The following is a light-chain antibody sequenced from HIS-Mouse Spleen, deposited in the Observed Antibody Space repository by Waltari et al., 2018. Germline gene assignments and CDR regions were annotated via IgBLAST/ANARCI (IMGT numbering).Light chain of an antibody. V-gene: IGKV1-9*01. Sequence: DIQLTQSPSFLSASVGDRVTITCRASQGISSYFAWYPQKPGKAPKLLIYAASTLQSGVPSRFSGSGSGTEFTLTISSLQPEDFATYYCQQLNSYPPTFGQGTKVEIK. CDR3: QQLNSYPPT. CDR1: QGISSY. J-gene: IGKJ1*01. CDR2: AAS.